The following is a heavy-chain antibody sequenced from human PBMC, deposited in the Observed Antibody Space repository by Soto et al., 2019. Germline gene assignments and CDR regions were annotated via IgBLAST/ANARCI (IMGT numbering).Heavy chain of an antibody. CDR3: AKVSTTHTFGPLDP. V-gene: IGHV3-9*01. D-gene: IGHD1-1*01. CDR1: GFTFSSYA. Sequence: GGSLRLSCAASGFTFSSYAMSWVPQAPGKGLEWVSGISWNSGSIGYADSVKGRFIISRDNAKNSVYLQMNNLRPEDTAFYFCAKVSTTHTFGPLDPWGQGTLVTVSS. CDR2: ISWNSGSI. J-gene: IGHJ5*02.